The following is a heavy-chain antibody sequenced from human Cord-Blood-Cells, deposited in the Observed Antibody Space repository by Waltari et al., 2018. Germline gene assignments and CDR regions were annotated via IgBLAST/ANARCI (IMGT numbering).Heavy chain of an antibody. CDR1: GFTFSSYA. CDR2: ISYDGSNK. J-gene: IGHJ4*02. V-gene: IGHV3-30*04. D-gene: IGHD3-10*01. CDR3: ARGITMVRGVIDY. Sequence: QVQLVESGGGVVQPGRSLRLSCAASGFTFSSYAMHWVRRAPGKGLEWVAVISYDGSNKYYADSVKGRFTISRDNSKNTLYLQMNSLRAEDTAVYYCARGITMVRGVIDYWGQGTLVTVSS.